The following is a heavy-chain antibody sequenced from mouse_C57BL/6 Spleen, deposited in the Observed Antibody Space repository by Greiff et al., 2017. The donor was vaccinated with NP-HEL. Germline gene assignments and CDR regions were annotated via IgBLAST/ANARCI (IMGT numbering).Heavy chain of an antibody. Sequence: VQLQQPGAELVMPGASVKLSCKASGYTFTSYWMHWVKQRPGQGLEWIGEIDPSDSYTNYNQKFKGKSTLTVDKSSSAAYMQLSSLTAEDSAVYYSARRGYGFDYWGQGTTLTVSS. CDR3: ARRGYGFDY. CDR2: IDPSDSYT. D-gene: IGHD2-2*01. V-gene: IGHV1-69*01. CDR1: GYTFTSYW. J-gene: IGHJ2*01.